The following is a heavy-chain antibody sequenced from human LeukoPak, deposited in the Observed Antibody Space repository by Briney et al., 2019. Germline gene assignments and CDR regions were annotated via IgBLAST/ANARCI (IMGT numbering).Heavy chain of an antibody. J-gene: IGHJ4*02. Sequence: GGSLRLSCAASGFTFSSYVTSWVRQAPRKELEWVSAISGSGGSTYYADSVKGRFTISRDNSKNTLYLQMDSLRAEDTAIYYCAKGGPYGDYMWDYWGQGTLVTVSS. V-gene: IGHV3-23*01. CDR1: GFTFSSYV. CDR2: ISGSGGST. CDR3: AKGGPYGDYMWDY. D-gene: IGHD4-17*01.